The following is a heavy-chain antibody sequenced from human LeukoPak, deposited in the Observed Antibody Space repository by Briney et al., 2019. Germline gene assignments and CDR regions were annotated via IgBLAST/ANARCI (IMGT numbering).Heavy chain of an antibody. D-gene: IGHD1-1*01. Sequence: PGGSLRLSCAASGFSVSSSYMNWVRQAPGKGLEWVSVIYSDGTTYYADSVKGRFTISRDDSKNTLYLHMNSPRAEDTAVYYCARAPNWRFDHWGQGTLITVSS. CDR1: GFSVSSSY. CDR3: ARAPNWRFDH. J-gene: IGHJ4*02. V-gene: IGHV3-53*01. CDR2: IYSDGTT.